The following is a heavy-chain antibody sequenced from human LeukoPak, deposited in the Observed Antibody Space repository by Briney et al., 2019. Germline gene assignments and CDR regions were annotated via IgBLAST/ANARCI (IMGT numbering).Heavy chain of an antibody. CDR3: ARSYQVSSGEDY. J-gene: IGHJ4*02. D-gene: IGHD1-26*01. CDR2: INPNNGDT. V-gene: IGHV1-2*02. Sequence: GASVKVSCKASGYTFIGYYIHWLRQAPGQGLEWMGWINPNNGDTKDAQKFQDRVTMTRDTSSSIAYLELSQLTSDDTAVYYCARSYQVSSGEDYWGQGTLVTVSS. CDR1: GYTFIGYY.